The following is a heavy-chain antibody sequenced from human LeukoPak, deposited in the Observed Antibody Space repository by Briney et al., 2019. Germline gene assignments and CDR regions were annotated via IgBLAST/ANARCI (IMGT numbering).Heavy chain of an antibody. CDR1: GYTFTSYG. Sequence: ASVKVSCKASGYTFTSYGISWVRQAPGQGLEWMGWISAYNGNTNYAQKLQGRVTMTTDTSTSTAYMELRSLRSDDTAVYYCARGLDDILTGGWFDPWGQGTLVTVSS. CDR2: ISAYNGNT. J-gene: IGHJ5*02. D-gene: IGHD3-9*01. CDR3: ARGLDDILTGGWFDP. V-gene: IGHV1-18*01.